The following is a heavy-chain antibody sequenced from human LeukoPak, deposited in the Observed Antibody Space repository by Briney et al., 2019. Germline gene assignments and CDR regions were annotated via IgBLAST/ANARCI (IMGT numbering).Heavy chain of an antibody. CDR1: GYSFTVYY. Sequence: GASMKVSWKASGYSFTVYYIHWVRHAPGQELEWIRWINPNSGGTNYAQKFLGRVTMTRDTSISTAYMELSWLRSDDTAVYYCATLYGDYVASDYWGQGTLVTVSS. V-gene: IGHV1-2*02. D-gene: IGHD4-17*01. CDR2: INPNSGGT. CDR3: ATLYGDYVASDY. J-gene: IGHJ4*02.